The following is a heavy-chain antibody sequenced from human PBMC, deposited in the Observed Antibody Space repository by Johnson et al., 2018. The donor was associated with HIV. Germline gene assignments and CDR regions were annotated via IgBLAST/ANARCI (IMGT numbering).Heavy chain of an antibody. CDR2: IRTKTNSYAT. V-gene: IGHV3-73*02. J-gene: IGHJ3*02. Sequence: DVQLVESGGGVVQPGGSLKLSCAAPGFTFSGSAMHWVRQAAGTGLAWVGRIRTKTNSYATTYTASVNGRFTISRDDSENTAYLQMNSLTIEDTAVYYCTRQNWAFDIWGQGTMVTVSS. CDR1: GFTFSGSA. CDR3: TRQNWAFDI.